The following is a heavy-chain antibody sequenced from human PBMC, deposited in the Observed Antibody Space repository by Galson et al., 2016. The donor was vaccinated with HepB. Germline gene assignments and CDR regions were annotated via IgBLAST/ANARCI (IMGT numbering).Heavy chain of an antibody. CDR1: GFTFSSYA. Sequence: SLRLSCAASGFTFSSYAMHWVRQAPGKGLEWVALTSHDGSNKYYADSVRGRFTISRHNSKKTLYLQMNSLTAEDTAVYYCAKAANTPYNSGWYGMDSWGQGTPVTVSS. V-gene: IGHV3-30-3*01. D-gene: IGHD6-19*01. CDR3: AKAANTPYNSGWYGMDS. CDR2: TSHDGSNK. J-gene: IGHJ4*02.